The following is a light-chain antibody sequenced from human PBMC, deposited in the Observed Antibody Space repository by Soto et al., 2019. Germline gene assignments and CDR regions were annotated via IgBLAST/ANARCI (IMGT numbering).Light chain of an antibody. CDR3: QQYGTSPRT. V-gene: IGKV3-20*01. CDR2: DAS. J-gene: IGKJ1*01. Sequence: EIVLTQSPDALSLSPGERVSLSCRASRPVVRQYIAWYHQKPGQAPRLLIHDASSRATGIPDRFSGRGSRTDFTLTISRLEPEDFAVYFCQQYGTSPRTFGQGTKVDIK. CDR1: RPVVRQY.